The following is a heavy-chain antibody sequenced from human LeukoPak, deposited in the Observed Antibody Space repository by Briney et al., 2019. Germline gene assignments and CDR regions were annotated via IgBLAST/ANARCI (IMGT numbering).Heavy chain of an antibody. D-gene: IGHD1-14*01. CDR3: ARGKRLGRYFDY. J-gene: IGHJ4*02. CDR1: GGSFSGYY. Sequence: SETLSLTCAVYGGSFSGYYWSWIRQPPGKGLEWIGEINHSGSTNYNPSLKSRVTISVDTSKNQFSLKLSSVTAADTAAYYCARGKRLGRYFDYWGQGTLVTVSS. CDR2: INHSGST. V-gene: IGHV4-34*01.